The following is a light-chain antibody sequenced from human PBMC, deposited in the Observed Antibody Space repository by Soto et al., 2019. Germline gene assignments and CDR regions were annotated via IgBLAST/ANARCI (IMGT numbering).Light chain of an antibody. J-gene: IGKJ1*01. CDR2: NVS. CDR3: MQGTHWPPT. Sequence: DVVMTQSPLSLPVTLGQPASISCRSRQSLLYSDGNTYLSWFHQRPGQSPRRLIDNVSNRGSGVPDKLSGSGSGTDFTLKSSRVEAEDVGMYYCMQGTHWPPTCGQGTKVEIK. CDR1: QSLLYSDGNTY. V-gene: IGKV2-30*01.